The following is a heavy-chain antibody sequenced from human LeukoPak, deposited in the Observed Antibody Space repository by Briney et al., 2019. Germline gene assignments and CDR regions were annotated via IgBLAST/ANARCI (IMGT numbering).Heavy chain of an antibody. CDR3: ARDPGAVAGRFPFSVY. Sequence: GASVKVSCKASGYTFTGYYMRWVRQAPGQGLEWMGWINSYNGNINYAQKFQDRVTMTTDTSTSTVYMELRSLISDDTAMYYCARDPGAVAGRFPFSVYWGQGTLVIISS. CDR2: INSYNGNI. J-gene: IGHJ4*02. D-gene: IGHD6-19*01. V-gene: IGHV1-18*04. CDR1: GYTFTGYY.